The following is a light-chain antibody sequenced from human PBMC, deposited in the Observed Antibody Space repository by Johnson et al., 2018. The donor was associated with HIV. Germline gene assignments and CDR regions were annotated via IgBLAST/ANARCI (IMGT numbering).Light chain of an antibody. J-gene: IGLJ1*01. CDR2: ENN. Sequence: QSVLTQPPSVSAAPGQKVTISCSGSSSNIGNNYVSWYQQLPGTAPKLLIYENNKRPSGIPDRFSGSKSGTSATLGITGLQTGDEADYYCGTWDSSLSAGGGVGTGTKVTVL. V-gene: IGLV1-51*02. CDR3: GTWDSSLSAGGG. CDR1: SSNIGNNY.